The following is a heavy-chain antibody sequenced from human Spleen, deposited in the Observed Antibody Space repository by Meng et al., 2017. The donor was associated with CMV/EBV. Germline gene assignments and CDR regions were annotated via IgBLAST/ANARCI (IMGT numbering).Heavy chain of an antibody. J-gene: IGHJ6*02. CDR1: GFTFSSYA. V-gene: IGHV3-30*04. CDR2: ISYDGSNK. Sequence: GESLKISCAASGFTFSSYAMHWVRQAPGKGLEWVAVISYDGSNKYYADSVKGRFTISRDNSENTLYLQMNSLRAEDTAVYYCARPPSLYYYYGMDVWGQGTTVTVSS. CDR3: ARPPSLYYYYGMDV.